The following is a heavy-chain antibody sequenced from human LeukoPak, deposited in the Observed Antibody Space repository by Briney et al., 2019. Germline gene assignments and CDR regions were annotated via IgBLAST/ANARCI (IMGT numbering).Heavy chain of an antibody. V-gene: IGHV3-21*01. J-gene: IGHJ3*02. CDR3: ASGGGLAAAGNHAFNI. CDR2: ISSSSSYI. Sequence: GGSLRLSCAASGFTFSSYSMNWVRQAPGKGLEWVSSISSSSSYIYYADSVKGRFTISRDNAKNSLYLQMNSLRAEDTAVYYCASGGGLAAAGNHAFNIWGQGTMVTVSS. D-gene: IGHD6-13*01. CDR1: GFTFSSYS.